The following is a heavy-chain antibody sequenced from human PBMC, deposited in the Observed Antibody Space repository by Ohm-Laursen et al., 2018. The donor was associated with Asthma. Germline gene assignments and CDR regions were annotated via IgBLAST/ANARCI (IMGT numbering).Heavy chain of an antibody. CDR1: GYTFRRYN. J-gene: IGHJ1*01. Sequence: SLRLSCAASGYTFRRYNIHWVRQAPGKGLEWVASISTASTFIYYADSVRGRFTTSRDTANDLEYLQMHDLRAEDTALYFCARIGPEWELPGREYSGHHWGQGTLVTVSS. CDR2: ISTASTFI. CDR3: ARIGPEWELPGREYSGHH. V-gene: IGHV3-21*01. D-gene: IGHD1-26*01.